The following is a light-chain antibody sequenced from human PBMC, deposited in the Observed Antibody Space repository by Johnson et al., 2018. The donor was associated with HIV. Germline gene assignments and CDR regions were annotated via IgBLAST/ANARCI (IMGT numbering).Light chain of an antibody. CDR1: SSYIGDNY. Sequence: QSVLTQPPSVSAAPGQKVTISCSGSSSYIGDNYVSWYQQLPGTAPKVLIYENNERPPGIPDRFSGSRSGTSATLGITGLQTGDEADYYCGTWDSSLGASYVFGTGTKVTVL. CDR2: ENN. V-gene: IGLV1-51*02. J-gene: IGLJ1*01. CDR3: GTWDSSLGASYV.